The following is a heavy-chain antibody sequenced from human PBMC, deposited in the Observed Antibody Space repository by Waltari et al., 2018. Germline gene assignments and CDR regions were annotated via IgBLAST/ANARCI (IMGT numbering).Heavy chain of an antibody. CDR2: ISYDANNQ. V-gene: IGHV3-30-3*01. CDR3: ASVADSGYKTN. Sequence: QVQLVESGGGVVQPGRSLRLSCAASGFSFDNYDMHWVRQDRGKGLEWVAAISYDANNQDYTDSVKGRFTISRDNSKNLLYLQMNSLQTADTAVYYCASVADSGYKTNWGQGTLVTVAS. J-gene: IGHJ4*02. D-gene: IGHD5-12*01. CDR1: GFSFDNYD.